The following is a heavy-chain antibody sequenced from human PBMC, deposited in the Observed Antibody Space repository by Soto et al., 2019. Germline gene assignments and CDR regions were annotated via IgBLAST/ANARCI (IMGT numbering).Heavy chain of an antibody. CDR3: ARSYRAYNWFDH. V-gene: IGHV1-69*06. J-gene: IGHJ5*02. D-gene: IGHD1-26*01. CDR1: GGTFSSYA. Sequence: QVQLVQSGAAVKKPGSSVKVSCKASGGTFSSYAITWVRQAPGQGLEWMGGIIPIFGTANSAQTPQCRVTITGEKSTSTAYMELSSLSSEDKAVSYCARSYRAYNWFDHWGQGPLVTVSS. CDR2: IIPIFGTA.